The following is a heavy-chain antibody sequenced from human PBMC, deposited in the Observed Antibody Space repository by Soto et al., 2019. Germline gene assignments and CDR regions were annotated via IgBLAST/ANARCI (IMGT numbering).Heavy chain of an antibody. J-gene: IGHJ6*02. D-gene: IGHD3-22*01. V-gene: IGHV3-53*04. CDR1: GFTVSSNY. Sequence: EVQLVESGGGLVQPGGSLRLSCAASGFTVSSNYMSWVRQAPGKGLEWVSVIYSDGSTYYADSVKGRFTISRHNSKNTLYLQMNSLRAEDTTVDYCSRDHYSASSGYLASSGMDVWGQGTPVTVSS. CDR3: SRDHYSASSGYLASSGMDV. CDR2: IYSDGST.